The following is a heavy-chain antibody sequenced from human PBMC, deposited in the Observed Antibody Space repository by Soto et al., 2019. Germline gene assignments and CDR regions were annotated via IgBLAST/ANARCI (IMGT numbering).Heavy chain of an antibody. V-gene: IGHV4-61*01. Sequence: SETLSLTCTVSGGSVSSGSYYWSWIRQPPGKGLEWIGYIYYSGSTNYNPSLKSRVTISVDTSKNQFSLKLSSVTAADTAVYYCARDTTSSGFNWFDPWGQGTLVTVSS. J-gene: IGHJ5*02. D-gene: IGHD6-19*01. CDR3: ARDTTSSGFNWFDP. CDR2: IYYSGST. CDR1: GGSVSSGSYY.